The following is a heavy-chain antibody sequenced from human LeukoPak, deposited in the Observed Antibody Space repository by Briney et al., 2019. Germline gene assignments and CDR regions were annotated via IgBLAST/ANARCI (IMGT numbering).Heavy chain of an antibody. CDR2: IYGGGDT. D-gene: IGHD6-6*01. Sequence: GGSLRLSCAGSGFNFSTYEMNWVRQAPGKGLEWVSVIYGGGDTYYADSVRGRFTISRDNFENTLFLQMDSLRVEDTAVYYCTRLLPSSHHFFDSWGQGALVTVSS. V-gene: IGHV3-53*01. J-gene: IGHJ4*02. CDR3: TRLLPSSHHFFDS. CDR1: GFNFSTYE.